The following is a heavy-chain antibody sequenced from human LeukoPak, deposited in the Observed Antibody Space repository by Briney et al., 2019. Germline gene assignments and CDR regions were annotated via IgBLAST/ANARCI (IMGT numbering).Heavy chain of an antibody. CDR2: ISYDGTNK. D-gene: IGHD2-15*01. V-gene: IGHV3-30-3*01. J-gene: IGHJ4*02. CDR1: GFTFSCCA. CDR3: ARDYCSGGDCYSLPGY. Sequence: GGSLRLSCAASGFTFSCCAMHWVRQAPGKGLEWVAVISYDGTNKYYTDSVKDRFTISRDDSKNTLFLQMNSLNSDDTAIYYCARDYCSGGDCYSLPGYWGQGTLVTVSS.